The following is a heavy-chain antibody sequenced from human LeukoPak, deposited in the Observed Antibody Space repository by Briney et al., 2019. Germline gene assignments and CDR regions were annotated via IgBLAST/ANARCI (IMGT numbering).Heavy chain of an antibody. CDR3: ARRGPYCSSTSCLYFDY. Sequence: GGSLRLSCAASGFTFSSYSMNWVRQAPGKGLEWVSYISSSSSTIYYADSVKGRFTISRDNAKNSPYLQMNSLRAEDTAVYYCARRGPYCSSTSCLYFDYWGQGTLVTVSS. D-gene: IGHD2-2*01. CDR2: ISSSSSTI. CDR1: GFTFSSYS. J-gene: IGHJ4*02. V-gene: IGHV3-48*01.